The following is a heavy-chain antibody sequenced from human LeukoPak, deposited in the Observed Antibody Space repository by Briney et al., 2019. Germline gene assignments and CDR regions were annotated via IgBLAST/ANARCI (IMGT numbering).Heavy chain of an antibody. Sequence: WVRQPPGKGLEWIGYIYYSGSTYYNPSLKSRVTISVDTSKNQFSLKLSSVTAADAAVYYCARYVSGGWYVLDVWGQGTTVTVSS. V-gene: IGHV4-31*02. D-gene: IGHD6-19*01. J-gene: IGHJ6*02. CDR3: ARYVSGGWYVLDV. CDR2: IYYSGST.